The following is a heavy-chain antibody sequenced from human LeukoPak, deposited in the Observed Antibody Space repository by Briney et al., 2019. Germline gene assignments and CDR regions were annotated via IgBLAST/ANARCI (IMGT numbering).Heavy chain of an antibody. CDR2: IYGDGRI. J-gene: IGHJ3*02. Sequence: GGSLRLSCAASGFTVTSNYMSWVRQAPGKGLEWVSVIYGDGRIHYADSVKGRFTISRDDSKNTLYLQMNSLRAEDTAVYYCAKRARGIDAFDIWGQGTMVTVSS. D-gene: IGHD1-26*01. CDR1: GFTVTSNY. V-gene: IGHV3-53*01. CDR3: AKRARGIDAFDI.